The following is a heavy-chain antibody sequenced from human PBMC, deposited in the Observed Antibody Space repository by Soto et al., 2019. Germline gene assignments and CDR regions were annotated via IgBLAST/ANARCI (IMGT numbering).Heavy chain of an antibody. V-gene: IGHV4-31*03. J-gene: IGHJ3*02. CDR1: GGSISSGGYY. D-gene: IGHD3-22*01. CDR2: IYYSGST. Sequence: QVQLQESGPGLVKPSQTLSLTCTVSGGSISSGGYYWSWIRQHPGKGLEWIGYIYYSGSTYHNPSLKSRVTISVDTAKSQVALKLSSVAAADTAVYYCARFVEYDSARAFDIWGQGTMVTVSS. CDR3: ARFVEYDSARAFDI.